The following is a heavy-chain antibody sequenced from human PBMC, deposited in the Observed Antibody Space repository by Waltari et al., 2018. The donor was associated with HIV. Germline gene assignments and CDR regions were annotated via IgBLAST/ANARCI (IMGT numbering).Heavy chain of an antibody. D-gene: IGHD4-4*01. CDR1: GFSMSTYG. CDR2: IGFDGRNE. J-gene: IGHJ2*01. CDR3: ARDQDYMGRLSYFDL. V-gene: IGHV3-33*01. Sequence: QVQLVESGGGVVQPGRSLRLSCAAYGFSMSTYGMHWVRQAPGKGLEWVALIGFDGRNEYYSDSVKGRLIISRDNSKSTLYLQMNSLRFEDTAVYFCARDQDYMGRLSYFDLWGRGTLVTVSS.